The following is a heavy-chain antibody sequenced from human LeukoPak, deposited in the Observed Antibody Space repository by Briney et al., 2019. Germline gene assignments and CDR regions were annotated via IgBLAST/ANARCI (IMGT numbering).Heavy chain of an antibody. CDR3: ARRGYSGHSQGAADY. CDR2: ISAYNGNT. J-gene: IGHJ4*02. Sequence: ASVKVSCKASGYTFRNYGITWVRQAPGQGLEWVGWISAYNGNTDYAQKFQGRVTMTTDTSTSTAHIELRSLRSDDTAVYYCARRGYSGHSQGAADYWGQGTLVTVSS. D-gene: IGHD4-23*01. CDR1: GYTFRNYG. V-gene: IGHV1-18*01.